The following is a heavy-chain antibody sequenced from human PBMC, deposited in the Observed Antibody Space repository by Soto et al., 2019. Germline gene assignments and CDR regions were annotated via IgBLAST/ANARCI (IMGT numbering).Heavy chain of an antibody. D-gene: IGHD6-19*01. CDR2: MNPNSGNT. CDR1: GYTFTSYE. V-gene: IGHV1-8*01. CDR3: ARGQSGYSSGWSPNDF. J-gene: IGHJ4*02. Sequence: QVQLVQSGAEVKKPGASVKVSCKASGYTFTSYEINWVRQATGQGLEWMGWMNPNSGNTGYAQKFQGGVTMTRSTSISTAYMQLSSLRSEDPAVYFCARGQSGYSSGWSPNDFWGQGTLVTVSS.